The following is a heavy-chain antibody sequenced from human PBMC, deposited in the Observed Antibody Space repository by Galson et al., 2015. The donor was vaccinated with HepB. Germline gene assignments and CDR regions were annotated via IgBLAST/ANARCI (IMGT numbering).Heavy chain of an antibody. CDR1: GFTVSSNY. CDR3: ARAPSVAYGDYALDY. CDR2: IYSGGST. D-gene: IGHD4-17*01. J-gene: IGHJ4*02. Sequence: SLRLSCAASGFTVSSNYMTWVRQAPGKGLGWVSVIYSGGSTYYADSPKGRFTISRDNSKNTLYLQMNSLRAEDTAVYYCARAPSVAYGDYALDYWGQGTLVTVSS. V-gene: IGHV3-66*01.